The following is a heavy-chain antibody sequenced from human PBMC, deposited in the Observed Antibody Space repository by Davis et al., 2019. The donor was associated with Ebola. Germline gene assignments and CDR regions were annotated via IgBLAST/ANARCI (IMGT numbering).Heavy chain of an antibody. Sequence: SLNISCAASGFTFSSYSMNWLRRAPGKGLEWVSSITSSSSYIYYADSVKGRFTISRDTAKNSLYLQMNSLSAEDTAVYYCARAAGPGYFDYWGQGTLVTVSS. D-gene: IGHD3-10*01. J-gene: IGHJ4*02. CDR1: GFTFSSYS. CDR2: ITSSSSYI. CDR3: ARAAGPGYFDY. V-gene: IGHV3-21*01.